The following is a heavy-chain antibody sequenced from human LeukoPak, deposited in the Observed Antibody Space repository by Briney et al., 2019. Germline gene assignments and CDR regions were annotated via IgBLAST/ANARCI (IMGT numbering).Heavy chain of an antibody. J-gene: IGHJ4*02. D-gene: IGHD3-22*01. V-gene: IGHV4-59*01. CDR3: ARLGSSGYYLSY. Sequence: SETLSLTCTVSGGSISSYYWSWIRQPPGKGLEWIGYIYYSGSTNYNPSLKSRVTISVDTSKNQFSLELSSVTAADTAVYYCARLGSSGYYLSYWGQGTLVTVSS. CDR1: GGSISSYY. CDR2: IYYSGST.